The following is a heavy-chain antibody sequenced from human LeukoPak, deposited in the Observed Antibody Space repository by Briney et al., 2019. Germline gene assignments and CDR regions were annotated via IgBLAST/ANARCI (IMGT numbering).Heavy chain of an antibody. CDR2: IYYSGSS. D-gene: IGHD3-16*01. V-gene: IGHV4-59*01. J-gene: IGHJ5*02. Sequence: SETLSLTCTVSGGSISSYYWSWVRQPPGKGLEWIGYIYYSGSSNYNPSLESRVTISLDTSKNQFSLKVRSVTAADTAVYYCAGGSGRWFDPWGQGTLVTVSS. CDR3: AGGSGRWFDP. CDR1: GGSISSYY.